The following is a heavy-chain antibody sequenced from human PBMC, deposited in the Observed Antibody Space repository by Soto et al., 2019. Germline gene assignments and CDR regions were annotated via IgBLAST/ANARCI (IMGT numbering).Heavy chain of an antibody. CDR2: ISAYNGNT. D-gene: IGHD6-19*01. CDR1: GYTFTSYG. J-gene: IGHJ4*02. CDR3: ARDRGRAHVAGHFDY. Sequence: SVKVSCKASGYTFTSYGISWVRQAPGQGLEWMGWISAYNGNTNYAQKLQGRVTMTTDTSTSTAYMELRSLRSDDTAVYYCARDRGRAHVAGHFDYWGQGTLVTVSS. V-gene: IGHV1-18*01.